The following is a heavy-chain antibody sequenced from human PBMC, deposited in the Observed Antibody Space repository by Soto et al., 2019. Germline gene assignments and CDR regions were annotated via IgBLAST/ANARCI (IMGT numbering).Heavy chain of an antibody. CDR1: GCTFSSYA. CDR2: IIPIVGTA. D-gene: IGHD5-18*01. Sequence: ASVKVTCKASGCTFSSYAISGVRQAPGQVLEWMGGIIPIVGTANYAQKFQGRVTITADKSTSTAYMELSSLRSEDTAVYYCARVVDTAIVTSPDYYYYGMDVWGQGTTVTVSS. J-gene: IGHJ6*02. CDR3: ARVVDTAIVTSPDYYYYGMDV. V-gene: IGHV1-69*06.